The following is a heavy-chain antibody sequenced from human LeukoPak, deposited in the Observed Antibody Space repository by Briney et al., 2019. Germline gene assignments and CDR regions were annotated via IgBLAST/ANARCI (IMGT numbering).Heavy chain of an antibody. D-gene: IGHD3-22*01. CDR1: GFPSPSRLSFNNYA. V-gene: IGHV3-23*01. CDR3: AKGASSAWLLYWFDP. Sequence: PWGSLRPTCAASGFPSPSRLSFNNYAMAWFPQAPRNGLQWVSGISGTGASTYYSESVKGRFTISTDNPKNTLYLQMNNLRAEDTALYYCAKGASSAWLLYWFDPWGQGTLVTVSP. J-gene: IGHJ5*02. CDR2: ISGTGAST.